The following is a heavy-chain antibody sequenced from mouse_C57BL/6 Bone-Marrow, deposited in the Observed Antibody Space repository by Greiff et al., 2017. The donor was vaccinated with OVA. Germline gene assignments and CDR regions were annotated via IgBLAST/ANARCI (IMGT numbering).Heavy chain of an antibody. CDR2: ISNGGGST. J-gene: IGHJ4*01. CDR3: ARRDAMDY. Sequence: EVHLVESGGGLVQPGGSLKLSCAASGFTFSDLYMYWIRQTPEKRLEWVAYISNGGGSTYYPDTVKGRFTISRDNAKNTLYLQMSRLKSEDTAMYYCARRDAMDYWGQGTSVTVSS. V-gene: IGHV5-12*01. CDR1: GFTFSDLY.